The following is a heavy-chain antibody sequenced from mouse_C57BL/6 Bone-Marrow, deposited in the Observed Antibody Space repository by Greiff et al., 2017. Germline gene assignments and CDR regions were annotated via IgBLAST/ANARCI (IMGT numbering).Heavy chain of an antibody. V-gene: IGHV1-82*01. D-gene: IGHD1-1*01. Sequence: VQLQQSGPELVKPGASVKISCKASGYAISSSWMNWVKQRPGKGLEWIGRIYPGDGATNYYGKFKGKATLTADQSSSPAYMQLSSLTAEDSAVYCCARCDYGSSYYDFDYWGQGTTLTVSS. J-gene: IGHJ2*01. CDR2: IYPGDGAT. CDR3: ARCDYGSSYYDFDY. CDR1: GYAISSSW.